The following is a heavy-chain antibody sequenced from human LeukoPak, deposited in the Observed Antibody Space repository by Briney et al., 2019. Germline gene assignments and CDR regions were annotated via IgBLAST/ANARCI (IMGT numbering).Heavy chain of an antibody. D-gene: IGHD3-16*01. Sequence: ASVKVSCKASGYTFTSYDINWVRQATGQGLEWMGWMNPNSGNTGYAQKFQGRVTMTRNTPISTAYMELSSLRSEDTAVYYCARALSGSYAYYYYYYGMDVWGQGTTVTVSS. CDR1: GYTFTSYD. CDR2: MNPNSGNT. V-gene: IGHV1-8*01. CDR3: ARALSGSYAYYYYYYGMDV. J-gene: IGHJ6*02.